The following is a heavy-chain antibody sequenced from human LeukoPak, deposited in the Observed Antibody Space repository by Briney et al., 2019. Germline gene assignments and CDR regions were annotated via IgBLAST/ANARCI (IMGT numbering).Heavy chain of an antibody. CDR1: GFTFNRDG. D-gene: IGHD2-2*01. J-gene: IGHJ4*02. V-gene: IGHV3-30*02. CDR3: AKDKHCTGTKCYDYPGY. CDR2: IQYDGNYK. Sequence: PGGSLRLSCAASGFTFNRDGMHWVRQAPGRGREWVAFIQYDGNYKDYAESVKGRFTIYRDNSKNTLYLQMDSLRREDTAVYCCAKDKHCTGTKCYDYPGYWGQGTLVTVSS.